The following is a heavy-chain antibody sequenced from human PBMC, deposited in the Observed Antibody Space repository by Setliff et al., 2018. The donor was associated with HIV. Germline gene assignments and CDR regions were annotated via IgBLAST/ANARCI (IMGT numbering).Heavy chain of an antibody. CDR1: GFTVSSNF. CDR3: ARDCRVGWVFTYGMDV. D-gene: IGHD6-13*01. J-gene: IGHJ6*02. Sequence: GGSLRLSCAASGFTVSSNFMNWVRQAPGKGLEWVSVIYSGGSTYCADSVEGRFTISRDNSKNTLYLQMNSLRPEDTAVYYCARDCRVGWVFTYGMDVWGQGTLVTVSS. CDR2: IYSGGST. V-gene: IGHV3-53*05.